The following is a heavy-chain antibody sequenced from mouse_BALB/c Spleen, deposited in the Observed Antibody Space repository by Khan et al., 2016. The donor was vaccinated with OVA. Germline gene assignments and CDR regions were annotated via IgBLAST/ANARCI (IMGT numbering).Heavy chain of an antibody. CDR3: ASERGRYYARDY. Sequence: EVQLQESGPGLVKPSQSLSLTCTVTGYSITRDYAWNWIRQFPGNKLEWMGYISNRGSASYNPSLKRRISITRDTSKNTSFRQLDAVTTEDTATDYCASERGRYYARDYWGQGTSVTVSS. J-gene: IGHJ4*01. CDR1: GYSITRDYA. CDR2: ISNRGSA. V-gene: IGHV3-2*02.